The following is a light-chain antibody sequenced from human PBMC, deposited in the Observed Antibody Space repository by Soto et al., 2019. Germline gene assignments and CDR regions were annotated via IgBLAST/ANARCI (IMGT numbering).Light chain of an antibody. Sequence: DIQMTQSPSTLSASLGDRATLTCRASQSISSGLAWYQQKSGQPPKLLIHDASTLESGVPSRFTGSESGSEFTLTISSLQPEDFATYYCQQYRSCPPTFGPGTTVDIK. CDR3: QQYRSCPPT. V-gene: IGKV1-5*01. CDR1: QSISSG. J-gene: IGKJ3*01. CDR2: DAS.